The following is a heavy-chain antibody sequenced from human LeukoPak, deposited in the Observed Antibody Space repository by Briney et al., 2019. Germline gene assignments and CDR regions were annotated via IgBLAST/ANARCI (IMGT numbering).Heavy chain of an antibody. CDR1: GFTFAIYA. D-gene: IGHD3-22*01. CDR2: ISYDGNNK. J-gene: IGHJ4*02. Sequence: GGSLRLSCAASGFTFAIYAMHWVRQTPGKGLEWVAVISYDGNNKYYADSVKGRFTISRDNSKNTLYLQMNSLRAEDTAVYYCARDLVGGWDDSSGYYYGYFDYWGQGTLVTVSS. V-gene: IGHV3-30-3*01. CDR3: ARDLVGGWDDSSGYYYGYFDY.